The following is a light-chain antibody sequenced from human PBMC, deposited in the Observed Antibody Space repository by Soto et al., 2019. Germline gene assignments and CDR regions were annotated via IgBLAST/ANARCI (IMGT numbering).Light chain of an antibody. Sequence: EIVLAQSPATLSLSPGERATLSCRASQDISNFLAWYQQRPGQAPRLLSYDASNRATGIPARFSGSGSGTDFTLTIVGLEPEDFAIYYCQQRASWPPFTFGQGTKLEV. CDR1: QDISNF. CDR2: DAS. CDR3: QQRASWPPFT. V-gene: IGKV3-11*01. J-gene: IGKJ2*01.